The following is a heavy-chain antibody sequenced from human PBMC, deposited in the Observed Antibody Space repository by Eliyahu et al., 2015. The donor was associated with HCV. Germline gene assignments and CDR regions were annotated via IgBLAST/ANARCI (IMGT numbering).Heavy chain of an antibody. CDR1: GFTFSTCA. CDR2: FSDSGGDT. V-gene: IGHV3-23*01. J-gene: IGHJ6*03. Sequence: EVQLLESGGDLVQPGGSLRLSCVASGFTFSTCAMSWVRQAPGKGLELVSGFSDSGGDTYYADSVKGRFTISRDNSKNTLFLQMNSLRAEDTAVYFCAKVPTSVWYNHYYMDVWGKGTTVTVS. CDR3: AKVPTSVWYNHYYMDV. D-gene: IGHD6-19*01.